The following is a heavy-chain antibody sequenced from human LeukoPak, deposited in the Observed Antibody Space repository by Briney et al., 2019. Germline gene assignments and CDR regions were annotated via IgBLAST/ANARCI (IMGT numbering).Heavy chain of an antibody. CDR2: ISGSGGST. Sequence: PGGSLRLSCAASGFTFSSYAMSWVRQAPGKGLEWVSDISGSGGSTYYADSVKGRFTISRDNSKNTLYLQMNSLRAEDTAVYYCAKPRGYSGYDWVYYFDYWGQGTLVTLSS. J-gene: IGHJ4*02. CDR1: GFTFSSYA. V-gene: IGHV3-23*01. D-gene: IGHD5-12*01. CDR3: AKPRGYSGYDWVYYFDY.